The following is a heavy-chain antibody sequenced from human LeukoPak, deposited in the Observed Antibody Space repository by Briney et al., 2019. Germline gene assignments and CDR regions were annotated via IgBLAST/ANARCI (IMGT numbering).Heavy chain of an antibody. V-gene: IGHV4-30-2*01. CDR2: IYHSGST. D-gene: IGHD2-15*01. Sequence: SETLSLTCAVSGGSVSSGGFSWTWVRQPPGGGLEWIAYIYHSGSTYYNASLKSRVTISVDRSNNQFSLNLRSVTAADTAVYFCARRDCSGDRCYSGWYFDLWGRGTLVTVSS. CDR3: ARRDCSGDRCYSGWYFDL. J-gene: IGHJ2*01. CDR1: GGSVSSGGFS.